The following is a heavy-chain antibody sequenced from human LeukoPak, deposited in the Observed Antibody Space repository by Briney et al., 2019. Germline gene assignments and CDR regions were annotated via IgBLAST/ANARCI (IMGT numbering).Heavy chain of an antibody. CDR2: TKNGGSDT. D-gene: IGHD3-22*01. CDR1: GFTYSNYW. V-gene: IGHV3-74*01. J-gene: IGHJ4*02. Sequence: GGSLRLSCQGSGFTYSNYWMHWVRQARWKGLVWVSRTKNGGSDTTYADSVKGRFTISRDNARNTQYLQMCSLRADDTAVYYCARASGTDSSGYVQIDYWGQGTLVTVSS. CDR3: ARASGTDSSGYVQIDY.